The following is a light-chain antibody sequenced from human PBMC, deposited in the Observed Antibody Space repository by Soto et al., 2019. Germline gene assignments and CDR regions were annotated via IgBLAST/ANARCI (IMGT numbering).Light chain of an antibody. Sequence: QLTQSPSSLSASVGDRVTITCRASQGIASYLAWYQQKPGQAPNLLIYAASTLKSGVPSRFSGSGSGTEFTLTISSLQPDDFATYYCQHYNSYSEAFGQGTKVDIK. CDR1: QGIASY. V-gene: IGKV1-9*01. CDR3: QHYNSYSEA. J-gene: IGKJ1*01. CDR2: AAS.